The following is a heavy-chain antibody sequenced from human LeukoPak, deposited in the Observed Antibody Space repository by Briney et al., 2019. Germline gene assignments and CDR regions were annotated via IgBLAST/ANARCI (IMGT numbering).Heavy chain of an antibody. CDR2: IYYSGDN. CDR3: ARQVLVAGDHLDY. Sequence: EPLSHPCSVWGGSISCYLWSGLRQPPGQGREGIAWIYYSGDNNHNPPLKKRSTLTVDTHKPELSLKLSSVTAAHTAVYFCARQVLVAGDHLDYWGQGTLVTVPS. CDR1: GGSISCYL. J-gene: IGHJ4*02. D-gene: IGHD2-15*01. V-gene: IGHV4-59*08.